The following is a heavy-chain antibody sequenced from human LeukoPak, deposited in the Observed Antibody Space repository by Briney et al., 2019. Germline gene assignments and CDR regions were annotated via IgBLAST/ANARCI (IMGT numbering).Heavy chain of an antibody. CDR2: IKEDGSEK. Sequence: GGSLRLSCAASGFIFTDYWMYWVRQAPGRGLAWVANIKEDGSEKNYVDSVKGRFTISRDNAKNSVYLQMNSLRVEDTAVYYCARDNVGARVPFDYWGQGTLVTVSS. D-gene: IGHD1-26*01. CDR3: ARDNVGARVPFDY. V-gene: IGHV3-7*01. J-gene: IGHJ4*02. CDR1: GFIFTDYW.